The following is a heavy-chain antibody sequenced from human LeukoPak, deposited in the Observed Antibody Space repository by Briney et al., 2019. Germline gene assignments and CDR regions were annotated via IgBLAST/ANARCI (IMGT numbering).Heavy chain of an antibody. CDR3: ARGTVTSRTWYFDL. CDR2: ISYDGSNK. V-gene: IGHV3-30*04. Sequence: PGGSLRLSCAASGFTLDIYTMHWVRQTPGKGLEWVAVISYDGSNKFYADSVKGRFTFSRDNSKNTLYLQMDSLRAEETAVYYCARGTVTSRTWYFDLWGHGTLVTVSS. D-gene: IGHD4-17*01. CDR1: GFTLDIYT. J-gene: IGHJ2*01.